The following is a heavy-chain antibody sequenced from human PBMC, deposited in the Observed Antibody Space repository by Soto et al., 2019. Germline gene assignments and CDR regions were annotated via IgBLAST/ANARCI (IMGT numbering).Heavy chain of an antibody. CDR2: IDPSDSYI. J-gene: IGHJ4*02. Sequence: GESLKISCKGSGYKFTNYWLSWVRQTPGKGLGWMGRIDPSDSYINYSPSFRGHVTISIDESISTAHLQWSSLKASDTATYYCAIVTAETAYHYFDFWGQGTLVTVSS. V-gene: IGHV5-10-1*01. CDR3: AIVTAETAYHYFDF. D-gene: IGHD1-1*01. CDR1: GYKFTNYW.